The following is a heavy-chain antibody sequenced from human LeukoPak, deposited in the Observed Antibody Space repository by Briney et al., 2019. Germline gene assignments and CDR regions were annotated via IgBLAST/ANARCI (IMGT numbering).Heavy chain of an antibody. J-gene: IGHJ4*02. CDR2: ISSSGDTI. CDR3: ARVTGGNYYYFDY. CDR1: GFTFSGYE. V-gene: IGHV3-48*03. D-gene: IGHD1-26*01. Sequence: PGGSLRLSCAASGFTFSGYEMNWVRQAPGKGLEWASYISSSGDTIFYADSVKGRFTISRDNAKNSLYLQMDSLRVEDTAVYYCARVTGGNYYYFDYWGQGTLATVSS.